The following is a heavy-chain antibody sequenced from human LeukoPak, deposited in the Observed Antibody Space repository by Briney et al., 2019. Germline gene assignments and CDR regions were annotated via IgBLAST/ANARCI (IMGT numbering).Heavy chain of an antibody. CDR1: GFTFDDYA. CDR3: AKDRGSYYYGMDV. Sequence: GRSPRLSCAASGFTFDDYAMHWVRQAPGKGLEWVSGISWNSGSIGYTDSVKGRFTISRDNAKNSLYLQMNSLRAEDTALYYCAKDRGSYYYGMDVWGQGTTVTVSS. CDR2: ISWNSGSI. V-gene: IGHV3-9*01. J-gene: IGHJ6*02. D-gene: IGHD2-15*01.